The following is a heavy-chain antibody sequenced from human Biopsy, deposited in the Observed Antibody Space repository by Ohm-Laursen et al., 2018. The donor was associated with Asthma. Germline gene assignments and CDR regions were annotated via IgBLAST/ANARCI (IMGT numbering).Heavy chain of an antibody. V-gene: IGHV4-30-4*01. CDR3: ARAQDYYDSRGYYRSFDY. J-gene: IGHJ4*02. CDR1: GGSISSGDLY. D-gene: IGHD3-22*01. Sequence: SQTLSLTCTVSGGSISSGDLYWSWIRQPPRKGLEWIGFIYYSGSTYYNPSLKSRVSISIDTSKNRFSLKLSSVTAADTAVYYCARAQDYYDSRGYYRSFDYWGQGTLVTVSS. CDR2: IYYSGST.